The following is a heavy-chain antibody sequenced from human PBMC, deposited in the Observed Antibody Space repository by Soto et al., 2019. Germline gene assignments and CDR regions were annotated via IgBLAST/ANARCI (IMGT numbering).Heavy chain of an antibody. D-gene: IGHD6-6*01. Sequence: PSETLSLTCTVSGGSISSYYWSWIRQPPGKGLEWIGYIYYSGSTNYNPSLKSRVTISVDTSKNQFSLKLSSVTAADTAVYYCARDLMSSSDDYYYYYGMDVWGQGTTVTVSS. CDR2: IYYSGST. J-gene: IGHJ6*02. CDR3: ARDLMSSSDDYYYYYGMDV. CDR1: GGSISSYY. V-gene: IGHV4-59*01.